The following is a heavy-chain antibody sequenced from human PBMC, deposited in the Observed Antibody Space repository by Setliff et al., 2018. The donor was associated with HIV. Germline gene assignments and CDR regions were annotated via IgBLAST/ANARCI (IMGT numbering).Heavy chain of an antibody. D-gene: IGHD3-22*01. CDR2: IDPNSGGT. CDR3: ASPFGASDSGGYENEAFAI. V-gene: IGHV1-2*06. Sequence: GASVKVSCKASGYSFTGHYIHWVRQAPGQGLEWLGRIDPNSGGTKYAQKFQCRVTMTRDTSITTAYMELSRLRSDDTAVYYCASPFGASDSGGYENEAFAIWGQGTMVTVSS. J-gene: IGHJ3*02. CDR1: GYSFTGHY.